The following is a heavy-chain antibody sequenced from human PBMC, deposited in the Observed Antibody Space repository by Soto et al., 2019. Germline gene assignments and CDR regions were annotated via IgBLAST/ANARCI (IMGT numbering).Heavy chain of an antibody. CDR3: ARGGYSGYVLPRKVQTPRGYYYMDV. CDR2: INHSGST. CDR1: GGSFSGYY. Sequence: SETLSLTCAVYGGSFSGYYWSWIRQPPGKGLEWIGEINHSGSTNYNPSLKSRVTISVDTSKNQFSLKLSSVTAADTAVYYCARGGYSGYVLPRKVQTPRGYYYMDVWGKGTRVTV. D-gene: IGHD5-12*01. V-gene: IGHV4-34*01. J-gene: IGHJ6*03.